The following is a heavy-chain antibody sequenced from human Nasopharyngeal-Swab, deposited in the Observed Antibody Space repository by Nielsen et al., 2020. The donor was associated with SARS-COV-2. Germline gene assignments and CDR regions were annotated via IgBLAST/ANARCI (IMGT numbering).Heavy chain of an antibody. J-gene: IGHJ3*02. V-gene: IGHV3-23*01. CDR3: AKKLENILRYFDWLLGAFDI. D-gene: IGHD3-9*01. CDR2: ISGSGGST. Sequence: GESLKISCAASGFTFSSYAMSWVRQAPGKGLEWVSAISGSGGSTYYADSVKGRFTISRDNSKNTLYLQMNSLRAEDTAVYYCAKKLENILRYFDWLLGAFDIWGQGTMVTVSS. CDR1: GFTFSSYA.